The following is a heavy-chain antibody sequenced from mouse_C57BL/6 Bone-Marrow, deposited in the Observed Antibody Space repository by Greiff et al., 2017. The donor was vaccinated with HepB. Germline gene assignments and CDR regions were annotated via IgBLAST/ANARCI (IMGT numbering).Heavy chain of an antibody. J-gene: IGHJ1*03. CDR3: ARHGGYFWYFDV. CDR1: GFTFSDYG. V-gene: IGHV5-15*01. CDR2: ISNLAYSI. Sequence: EVKLMESGGGLVQPGGSLKLSCAASGFTFSDYGMAWVRQAPRKGPEWVAFISNLAYSIYYADTVTGRFTISRENAKNTLYLEMSSLRSEDTAMYYCARHGGYFWYFDVWGTGTAVTVSS.